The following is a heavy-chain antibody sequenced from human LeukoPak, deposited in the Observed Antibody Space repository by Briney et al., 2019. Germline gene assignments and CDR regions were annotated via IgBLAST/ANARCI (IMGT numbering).Heavy chain of an antibody. V-gene: IGHV4-34*01. Sequence: SETLSLTCGVYGGSFSAYYWSWFRQPPGKGLEWIGEIDHSGSANYNSSLKPRVTLSVDTSKKTFSLRLTSVTAADTAVYFCARVRTSSLLGYFYMDAWGKGATVTVSS. J-gene: IGHJ6*03. CDR1: GGSFSAYY. CDR2: IDHSGSA. CDR3: ARVRTSSLLGYFYMDA. D-gene: IGHD2-2*01.